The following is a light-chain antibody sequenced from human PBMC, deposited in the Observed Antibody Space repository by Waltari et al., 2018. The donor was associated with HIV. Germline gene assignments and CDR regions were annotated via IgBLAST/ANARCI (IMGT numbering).Light chain of an antibody. Sequence: QSALTQPASVYGSPGQSITISCPGNSSNVGSDDLVPWYQQHPGEAPKLIIYEVTKRPSGVSNRFSGSKSGNTASLTISGLQAEDEADYYCCSCPRSGIRYVFGTGTKVTVL. CDR3: CSCPRSGIRYV. CDR2: EVT. CDR1: SSNVGSDDL. J-gene: IGLJ1*01. V-gene: IGLV2-23*02.